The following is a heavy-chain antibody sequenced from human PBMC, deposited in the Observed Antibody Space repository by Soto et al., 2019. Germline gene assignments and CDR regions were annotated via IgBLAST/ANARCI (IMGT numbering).Heavy chain of an antibody. CDR3: AKVLDCKDSFCHVAGLDV. CDR2: ITPSGGTT. CDR1: GFTFSDYA. Sequence: HPGGSLRLSCAASGFTFSDYAMSWVRQAPGKGLEWVSVITPSGGTTHYADYVKGRFTISRDNSNNMVYLQMNSLRAEDTSVYLCAKVLDCKDSFCHVAGLDVWGQGTTVTVSS. J-gene: IGHJ6*02. V-gene: IGHV3-23*01. D-gene: IGHD2-15*01.